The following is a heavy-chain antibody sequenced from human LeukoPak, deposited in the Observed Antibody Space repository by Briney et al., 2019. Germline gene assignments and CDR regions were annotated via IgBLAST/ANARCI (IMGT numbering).Heavy chain of an antibody. D-gene: IGHD6-13*01. V-gene: IGHV3-23*01. CDR3: ARGGSSLIGFDY. Sequence: PGGSLRLSCAASGFTFSSYAMSWVRQAPGKGLEWVSAISGSGGSTYYADSVKGRFTISRDNSKNTLYLQMNSLRAEDTAVYYCARGGSSLIGFDYWGQGTLVTVSS. J-gene: IGHJ4*02. CDR1: GFTFSSYA. CDR2: ISGSGGST.